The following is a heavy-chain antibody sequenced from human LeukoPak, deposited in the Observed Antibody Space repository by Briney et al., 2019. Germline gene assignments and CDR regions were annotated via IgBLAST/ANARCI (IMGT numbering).Heavy chain of an antibody. CDR2: FYHTGRT. CDR3: ARHGNCGSERYFSLGYFDY. V-gene: IGHV4-39*01. Sequence: PSETLSLTCPVSGGSVSSGRYYWGWIRQPPGKGLEWLGTFYHTGRTYYNPSLKSRVTISVDTSKNQFSLKLSSVTAADTAVYYCARHGNCGSERYFSLGYFDYWGQGTLVTVSS. D-gene: IGHD3-10*01. J-gene: IGHJ4*02. CDR1: GGSVSSGRYY.